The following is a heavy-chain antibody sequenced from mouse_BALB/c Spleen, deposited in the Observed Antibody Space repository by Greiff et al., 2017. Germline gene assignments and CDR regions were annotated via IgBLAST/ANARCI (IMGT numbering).Heavy chain of an antibody. CDR2: IDPENGDT. J-gene: IGHJ3*01. CDR3: ARDGYGSPAWFAY. V-gene: IGHV14-4*02. CDR1: GFNIKDYY. D-gene: IGHD1-1*01. Sequence: VQLQQSGAELVRSGASVKLSCTASGFNIKDYYMHWVKQRPEQGLEWIGWIDPENGDTEYAPKFQGKATMTVDKSSSTAYMELARLTSEDSAIYYCARDGYGSPAWFAYWGQGTLVTVSA.